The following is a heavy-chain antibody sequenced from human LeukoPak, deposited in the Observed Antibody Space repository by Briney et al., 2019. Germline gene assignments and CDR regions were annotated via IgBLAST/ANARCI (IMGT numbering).Heavy chain of an antibody. V-gene: IGHV3-23*01. CDR1: GFTFTTFA. CDR2: INHNGAST. D-gene: IGHD2-21*02. Sequence: GGSQRLSCAASGFTFTTFAMSWVRHTPGKGLQWVSAINHNGASTYYADSVRGRFTISRDNSRNTLYLQLNSLRVEDTAAYYCVKRAYCGGDCYPDYWGQGTLVTVSS. CDR3: VKRAYCGGDCYPDY. J-gene: IGHJ4*02.